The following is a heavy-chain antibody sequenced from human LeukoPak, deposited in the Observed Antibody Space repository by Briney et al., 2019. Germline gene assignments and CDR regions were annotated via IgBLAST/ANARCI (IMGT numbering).Heavy chain of an antibody. Sequence: GGSLRLSCAASGFTFSNAWMSWVRQAPGKGLEWVGRIKSKTDGGTTDYAAPVKGRFTISRDDSKNTLYLQMNSLRAEDTAVYYCAKGSVAARLFFDYWGQGTLVTVSS. D-gene: IGHD6-6*01. CDR2: IKSKTDGGTT. J-gene: IGHJ4*02. CDR1: GFTFSNAW. CDR3: AKGSVAARLFFDY. V-gene: IGHV3-15*01.